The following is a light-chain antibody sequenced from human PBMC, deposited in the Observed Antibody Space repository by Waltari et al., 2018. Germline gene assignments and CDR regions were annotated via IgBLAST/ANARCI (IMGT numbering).Light chain of an antibody. Sequence: EIVMTQSQATLSVSPGERATLSCRASQSVSSNLAWYQQKPGQAPRLLVYGTSTRATGIPARFSGSGSGTEFTLTITSLQSEDFAVYHCQQYDNWPRSFGQGTKVEIK. J-gene: IGKJ2*03. CDR3: QQYDNWPRS. CDR1: QSVSSN. CDR2: GTS. V-gene: IGKV3-15*01.